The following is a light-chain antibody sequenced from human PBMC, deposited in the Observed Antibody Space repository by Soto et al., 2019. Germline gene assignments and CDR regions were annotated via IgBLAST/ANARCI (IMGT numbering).Light chain of an antibody. CDR3: QQSYSSPPT. V-gene: IGKV1-39*01. CDR2: AAS. CDR1: QSISNH. J-gene: IGKJ1*01. Sequence: DIQMTQSPSSVSASVGDRVIITCRASQSISNHLNWYQRKPGKAPKLLIFAASSLQSGVPSRFSGSRSGPDFTLTISSLQPEDFATYYCQQSYSSPPTFGQGTKVDIK.